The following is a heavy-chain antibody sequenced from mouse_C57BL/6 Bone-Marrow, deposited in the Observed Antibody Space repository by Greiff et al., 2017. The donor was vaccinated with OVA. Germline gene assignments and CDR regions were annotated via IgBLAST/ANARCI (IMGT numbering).Heavy chain of an antibody. CDR2: IHPSDSDT. Sequence: QVQLQQPGAELVKPGASVKVSCKASGYTFTSYWMHWVKQRPGQGLEWIGRIHPSDSDTNYNQKFKGKATLSVDKSSSTAYMQLSSLTSEDSAVYYCAIVFITTVVPDWYFDVWGTGTTVTVSS. D-gene: IGHD1-1*01. J-gene: IGHJ1*03. CDR1: GYTFTSYW. CDR3: AIVFITTVVPDWYFDV. V-gene: IGHV1-74*01.